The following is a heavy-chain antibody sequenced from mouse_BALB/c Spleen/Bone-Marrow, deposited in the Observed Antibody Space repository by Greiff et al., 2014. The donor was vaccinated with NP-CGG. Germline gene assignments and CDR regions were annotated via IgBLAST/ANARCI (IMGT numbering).Heavy chain of an antibody. CDR2: IDPANGNT. CDR1: DFNIKDTY. V-gene: IGHV14-3*02. CDR3: ATYYYGRSLFAF. Sequence: VQLQQSGAELVKPGASLKLSRTASDFNIKDTYMHWVKQRPEQGLEWIGRIDPANGNTKYDPKFQVEATITADTSSNTTYLQLSSLTSEDTAVYYCATYYYGRSLFAFWGQGTLVTVSA. J-gene: IGHJ3*01. D-gene: IGHD1-1*01.